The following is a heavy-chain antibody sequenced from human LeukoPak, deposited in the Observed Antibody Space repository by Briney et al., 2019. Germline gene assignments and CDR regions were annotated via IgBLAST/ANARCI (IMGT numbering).Heavy chain of an antibody. CDR1: GFTFTTYA. Sequence: TGGSLRLSCVASGFTFTTYAMGWVRQAPGKGLEWVSTVSTSGSDTFYADSVKGRFTISRDNSKNTLYLQMNSLRAEDTAVYYCAKADYSSSYYYFDYWGQGTLVTVSS. V-gene: IGHV3-23*01. CDR3: AKADYSSSYYYFDY. CDR2: VSTSGSDT. D-gene: IGHD6-6*01. J-gene: IGHJ4*02.